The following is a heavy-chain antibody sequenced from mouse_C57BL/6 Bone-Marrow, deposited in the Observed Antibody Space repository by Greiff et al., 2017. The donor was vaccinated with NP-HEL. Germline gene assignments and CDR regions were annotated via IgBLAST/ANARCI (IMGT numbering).Heavy chain of an antibody. CDR1: GFNIKDDY. Sequence: EVQLQESGAELVRPGASVKLSCTASGFNIKDDYMHWVKQRPEQGLEGNGWLDPENGDTEYASKFQGKATITADTSSNTAYLQLSSLTSEDTAVYYCTTGLLRRRWFAYWGQGTLVTVSA. CDR3: TTGLLRRRWFAY. CDR2: LDPENGDT. D-gene: IGHD1-1*01. V-gene: IGHV14-4*01. J-gene: IGHJ3*01.